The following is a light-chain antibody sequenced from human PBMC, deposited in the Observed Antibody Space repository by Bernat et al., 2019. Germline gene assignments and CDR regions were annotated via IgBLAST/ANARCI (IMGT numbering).Light chain of an antibody. Sequence: DIQMTQSPSSVSASLGDRVTITCRVSQDIYTWLAWYQQKPGKAPKLLIYAASNLQSGVPSRFSGSGSGTDFTLTIRSLQPEDFATYYCQQANRFPITFGQGTRLKIK. CDR1: QDIYTW. J-gene: IGKJ5*01. V-gene: IGKV1-12*01. CDR3: QQANRFPIT. CDR2: AAS.